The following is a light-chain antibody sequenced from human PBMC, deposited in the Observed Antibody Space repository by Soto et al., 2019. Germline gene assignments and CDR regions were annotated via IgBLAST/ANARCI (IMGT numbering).Light chain of an antibody. CDR1: QSISSW. Sequence: DIQMTQSPSTLSASVGDRVTITCRASQSISSWLAWYQQKPGTAPKLLIYKASTLQSGVPSRFSGSGSGTEFTLTISSLQPDDSANYYFRQYHDNGTFGKGTKVEIK. V-gene: IGKV1-5*03. CDR3: RQYHDNGT. J-gene: IGKJ1*01. CDR2: KAS.